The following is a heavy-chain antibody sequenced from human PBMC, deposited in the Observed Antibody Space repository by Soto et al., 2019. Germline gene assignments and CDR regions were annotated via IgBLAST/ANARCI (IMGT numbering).Heavy chain of an antibody. Sequence: QVQLVESGGGVVQPGRSLRLSCAASGFTFDSYGMHWVRQAPGKGLEWVAVISSDGNNKYYADSVKARFTISRDNFKNPLYLQMSSLTADDTAVYYCAKDLLPNTVTTCGSWGQGTLVTVSS. CDR2: ISSDGNNK. CDR3: AKDLLPNTVTTCGS. J-gene: IGHJ5*02. D-gene: IGHD2-15*01. V-gene: IGHV3-30*18. CDR1: GFTFDSYG.